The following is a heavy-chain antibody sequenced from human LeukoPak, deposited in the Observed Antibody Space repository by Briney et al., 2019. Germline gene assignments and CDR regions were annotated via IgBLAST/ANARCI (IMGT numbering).Heavy chain of an antibody. CDR1: GGSISSYY. CDR2: INHSGST. D-gene: IGHD3-22*01. CDR3: AREKRITMIVVVITSALDV. Sequence: PSETLSLTCTVSGGSISSYYWSWIRQPPGKGLEWIGEINHSGSTNYNPSLKSRVTISVDTSKNQFSLKLSSVTAADTAVYYCAREKRITMIVVVITSALDVWGKGTTVTVSS. V-gene: IGHV4-34*01. J-gene: IGHJ6*04.